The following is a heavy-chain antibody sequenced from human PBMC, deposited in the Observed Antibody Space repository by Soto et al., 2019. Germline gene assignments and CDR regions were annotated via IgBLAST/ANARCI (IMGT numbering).Heavy chain of an antibody. CDR1: GLSLSTSGVG. D-gene: IGHD6-13*01. Sequence: QITLKESGPTLVKPTQTLTLTCTFSGLSLSTSGVGVGWIRQPPGKALEWLALIYWDDDKRYSPSLKSRLTIPKDPSKNQVFLTMTNMDPVDTATYYCAHSTFGSSWSPHHWGQGTLVTVSS. CDR3: AHSTFGSSWSPHH. J-gene: IGHJ4*02. V-gene: IGHV2-5*02. CDR2: IYWDDDK.